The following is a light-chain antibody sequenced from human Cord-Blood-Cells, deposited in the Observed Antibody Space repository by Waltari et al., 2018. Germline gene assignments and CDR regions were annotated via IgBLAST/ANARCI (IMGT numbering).Light chain of an antibody. J-gene: IGLJ1*01. CDR3: SSYTSSSTYV. V-gene: IGLV2-14*01. Sequence: QSALTQPASVSGSPGQSITISSTGTTSDVGGYNYVSWYQQHPGKAPKLMIYEESKRPSGVSNRFSGSKSGDTASLTISGLQAEDEADYYGSSYTSSSTYVVGTGTKVTVL. CDR2: EES. CDR1: TSDVGGYNY.